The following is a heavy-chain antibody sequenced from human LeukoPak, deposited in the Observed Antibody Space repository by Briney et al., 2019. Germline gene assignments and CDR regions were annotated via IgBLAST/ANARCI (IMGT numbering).Heavy chain of an antibody. V-gene: IGHV3-23*01. CDR3: ARMVRGVNDAFDI. D-gene: IGHD3-10*01. CDR2: ISESGGGT. Sequence: GGSLRLSCAASGFTFSDYAMSWVRQTPGKGLEWVSGISESGGGTYYADSVKGRFTISRDNSKNTLYLQMNSLRVEDTAVYYCARMVRGVNDAFDIWGQGTMVTVSS. CDR1: GFTFSDYA. J-gene: IGHJ3*02.